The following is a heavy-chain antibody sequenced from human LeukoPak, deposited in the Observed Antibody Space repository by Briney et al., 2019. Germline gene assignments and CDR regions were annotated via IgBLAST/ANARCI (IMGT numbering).Heavy chain of an antibody. D-gene: IGHD3-9*01. J-gene: IGHJ6*02. CDR3: PRHLDVLRYFDWSVNYGIDV. Sequence: GESLKIPCKGSGYSFTSYWIGCVRQMPGKGLEWMGIIYPGDSDTRYSPSFQGQVTISADKSISPAYLQWSSLNASDTAMYYCPRHLDVLRYFDWSVNYGIDVWGQGTTVTVSS. CDR2: IYPGDSDT. V-gene: IGHV5-51*01. CDR1: GYSFTSYW.